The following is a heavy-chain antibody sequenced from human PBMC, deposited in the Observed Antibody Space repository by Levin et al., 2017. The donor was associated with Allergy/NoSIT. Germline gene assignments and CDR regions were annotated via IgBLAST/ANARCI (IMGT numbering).Heavy chain of an antibody. CDR1: GFAFSRFW. J-gene: IGHJ4*02. D-gene: IGHD3-3*01. Sequence: LSLTCAASGFAFSRFWLSWVRQAPGKGLEWVANIKPDGSETYYVDSVKGRFTISRDNAKNSLYLQMSGLRAEDTAFYYCVRDDPGGLQFLEWLPQNPTFGSWGQGTLVTVSS. CDR3: VRDDPGGLQFLEWLPQNPTFGS. CDR2: IKPDGSET. V-gene: IGHV3-7*03.